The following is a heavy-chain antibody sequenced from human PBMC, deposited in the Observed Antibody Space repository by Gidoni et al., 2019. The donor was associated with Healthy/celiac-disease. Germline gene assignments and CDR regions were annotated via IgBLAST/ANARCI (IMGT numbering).Heavy chain of an antibody. Sequence: QVQLVESGGGVVQPGRSLRLSCAASGFPFSSYGMHWVRQAPGKGLEGVAVIWYDGSNKYYADSVKGRFTISRDNSKNTLYLQMNSLRAEDTAVYYCARADGIIAAAGTKAADPYYYYYYGMDVWGQGTTVTVSS. CDR3: ARADGIIAAAGTKAADPYYYYYYGMDV. V-gene: IGHV3-33*01. J-gene: IGHJ6*02. CDR1: GFPFSSYG. D-gene: IGHD6-13*01. CDR2: IWYDGSNK.